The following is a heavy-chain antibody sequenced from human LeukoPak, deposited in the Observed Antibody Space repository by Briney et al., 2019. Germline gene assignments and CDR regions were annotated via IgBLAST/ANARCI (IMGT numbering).Heavy chain of an antibody. D-gene: IGHD2-21*02. Sequence: PGGSLRLSCAASGFTFSSYWMSWVRQAPGKGLEWVANIKQDGSEKYCVDSVKGRFTISRDNAKNSLYLQMNSLRAEDTAVYYCARITYCGGDCYAPIAPDFDYWGQGTLVTVSS. J-gene: IGHJ4*02. CDR1: GFTFSSYW. V-gene: IGHV3-7*01. CDR3: ARITYCGGDCYAPIAPDFDY. CDR2: IKQDGSEK.